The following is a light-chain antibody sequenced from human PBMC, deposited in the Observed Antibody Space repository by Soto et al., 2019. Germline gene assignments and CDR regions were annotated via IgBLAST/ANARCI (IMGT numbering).Light chain of an antibody. J-gene: IGKJ2*01. CDR1: QRISNW. Sequence: DIQMTQSPSTLSASVGDRVTITFRASQRISNWLAWYQQKPGKAPKLLIYKASSLDSGVTSRFSGTVSGTEFTLTISSLQPDDFATYSRQQYNNYLYTFGQGTTMEI. CDR3: QQYNNYLYT. CDR2: KAS. V-gene: IGKV1-5*03.